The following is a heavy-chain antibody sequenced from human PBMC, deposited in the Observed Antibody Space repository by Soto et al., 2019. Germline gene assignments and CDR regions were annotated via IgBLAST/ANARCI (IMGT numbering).Heavy chain of an antibody. CDR1: GGTFSSYA. CDR3: ARDRAPTYYYDSSGYPKGTFDY. V-gene: IGHV1-69*13. Sequence: ASVKVSCKASGGTFSSYAISWVRQAPGQGLEWMGGIIPIFGTANYAQKFQGRVTITADESTSTAYMELSSLRSEDTAVYYCARDRAPTYYYDSSGYPKGTFDYWGQGTLVTVSS. CDR2: IIPIFGTA. J-gene: IGHJ4*02. D-gene: IGHD3-22*01.